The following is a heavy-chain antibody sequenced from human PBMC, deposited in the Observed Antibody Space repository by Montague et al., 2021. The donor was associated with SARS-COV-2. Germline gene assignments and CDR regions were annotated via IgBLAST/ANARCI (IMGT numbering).Heavy chain of an antibody. V-gene: IGHV4-59*01. CDR3: AKSLVRGACFDY. J-gene: IGHJ4*02. CDR2: ICYSGSTNYI. Sequence: SETLSLTCTVSGGSISSYCWSWIRQPPGKGLEWIGYICYSGSTNYINYNPTRRGRVTISVDTSDNQCSRKLNSVTAADAAVYYCAKSLVRGACFDYWGQGTLVTVSS. CDR1: GGSISSYC. D-gene: IGHD3-10*01.